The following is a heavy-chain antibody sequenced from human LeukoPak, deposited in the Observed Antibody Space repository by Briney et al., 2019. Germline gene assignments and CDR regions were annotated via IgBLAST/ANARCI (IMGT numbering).Heavy chain of an antibody. Sequence: PSETLSLTCTVSGDSISSSSYYWGWIRQPPGKGLEWIGSIYYSGSTYYNPSLKSRVTISVDTSKNQFSLKLSSVTAADTAVYYCARNHCYSSKCYGVLYNWFDPWGQGTLSPSPQ. CDR3: ARNHCYSSKCYGVLYNWFDP. CDR1: GDSISSSSYY. D-gene: IGHD2-2*01. V-gene: IGHV4-39*01. J-gene: IGHJ5*02. CDR2: IYYSGST.